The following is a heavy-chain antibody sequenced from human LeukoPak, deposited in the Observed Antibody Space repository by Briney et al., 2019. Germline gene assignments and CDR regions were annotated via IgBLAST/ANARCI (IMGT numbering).Heavy chain of an antibody. Sequence: PGGSLRLSCAASGFTFSDYAMNWVRQAPGKGLEWVSYMSSTNEIHYAASVKGRFTISRDNAKNSLYLQMNSLTAEDTAVYYCARDHDWVLDYWGQGAVVTVSS. CDR1: GFTFSDYA. D-gene: IGHD3-9*01. CDR2: MSSTNEI. J-gene: IGHJ4*02. V-gene: IGHV3-69-1*01. CDR3: ARDHDWVLDY.